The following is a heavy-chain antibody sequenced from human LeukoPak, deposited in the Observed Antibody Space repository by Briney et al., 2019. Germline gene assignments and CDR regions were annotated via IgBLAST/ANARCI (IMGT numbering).Heavy chain of an antibody. CDR2: ISVYNGNT. J-gene: IGHJ4*02. D-gene: IGHD6-13*01. V-gene: IGHV1-18*01. CDR1: GYTFTSYG. Sequence: ASVKVSCKASGYTFTSYGISWVRQAPGQGLEWMGWISVYNGNTNYAQKLQGRVTMTTDTSTSTAYMELRSLRSDDTAVYYCASHMKQQLPNYWGQGTLVTVSS. CDR3: ASHMKQQLPNY.